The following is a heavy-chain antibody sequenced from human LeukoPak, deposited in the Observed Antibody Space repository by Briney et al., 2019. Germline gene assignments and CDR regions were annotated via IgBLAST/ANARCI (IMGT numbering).Heavy chain of an antibody. Sequence: GGSLRLSCAASGFTFGDYGMSWVRQAPGKGLEWVSSINWNGGNTAYADSVKGRFTISRDTAKDSLYLQLNSLRAEDTALYYCARDRGWLQYIDYWSQGTLVTVSS. J-gene: IGHJ4*02. CDR3: ARDRGWLQYIDY. V-gene: IGHV3-20*04. CDR2: INWNGGNT. CDR1: GFTFGDYG. D-gene: IGHD5-24*01.